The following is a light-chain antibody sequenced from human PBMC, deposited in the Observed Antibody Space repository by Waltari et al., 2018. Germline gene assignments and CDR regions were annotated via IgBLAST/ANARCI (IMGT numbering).Light chain of an antibody. J-gene: IGKJ2*01. CDR2: KAS. Sequence: DIQMTQSPSTLSASVGDRVTITCRASQILNNWVAWYQQKPGKAPKLLIYKASTLASGVPSRFSGSGSGTEFTLTISGLQPDDFATYYCQQYNSYSFFGQGTKLAIK. CDR3: QQYNSYSF. CDR1: QILNNW. V-gene: IGKV1-5*03.